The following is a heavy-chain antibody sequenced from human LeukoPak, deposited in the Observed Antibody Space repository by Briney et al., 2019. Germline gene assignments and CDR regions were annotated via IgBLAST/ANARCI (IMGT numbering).Heavy chain of an antibody. Sequence: GGSLRLSCAASGFTFSIYWMSWVRQAPGKGLEWVANIKQDGSEKYYVDCVKGRFTISRDNAKNSLYLQMNSLRVEDTAVYHCARDLSPPNITGSGNYYNVEPTWFDPWGQGTLVTVSS. D-gene: IGHD3-10*01. V-gene: IGHV3-7*01. CDR3: ARDLSPPNITGSGNYYNVEPTWFDP. J-gene: IGHJ5*02. CDR1: GFTFSIYW. CDR2: IKQDGSEK.